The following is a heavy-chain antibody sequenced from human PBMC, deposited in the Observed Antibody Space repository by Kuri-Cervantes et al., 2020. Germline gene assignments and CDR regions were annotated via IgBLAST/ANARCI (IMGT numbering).Heavy chain of an antibody. Sequence: GESLKISCAASGFTFSNYWMSWVRQAPGKGLEWVANIHQEGREKFYVDSVKGRFTISRDNAKNSLYLQMNSLKTEDTAVYYCTTDQLGYCSSTSCYWFGAVGYYYYYYMDVWGKGTTVTVSS. CDR2: IHQEGREK. CDR3: TTDQLGYCSSTSCYWFGAVGYYYYYYMDV. J-gene: IGHJ6*03. D-gene: IGHD2-2*01. CDR1: GFTFSNYW. V-gene: IGHV3-7*05.